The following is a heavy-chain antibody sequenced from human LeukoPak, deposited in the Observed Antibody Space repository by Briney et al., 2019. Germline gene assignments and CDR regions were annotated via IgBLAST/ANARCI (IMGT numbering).Heavy chain of an antibody. D-gene: IGHD6-13*01. J-gene: IGHJ4*02. CDR2: ISGSGGST. CDR3: AKFAGSSWFCTTIVPDFDY. V-gene: IGHV3-23*01. Sequence: GGSLRLSCTASGFTLWSYAMSWVRQAPGKGLEWVSAISGSGGSTYYADSVKGRFTISRDNSKNTLYLQMNSLRAEDTAVYYCAKFAGSSWFCTTIVPDFDYWGQGTLVTVSS. CDR1: GFTLWSYA.